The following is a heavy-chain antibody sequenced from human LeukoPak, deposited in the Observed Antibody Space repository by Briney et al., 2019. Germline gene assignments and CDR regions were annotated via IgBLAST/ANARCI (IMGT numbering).Heavy chain of an antibody. CDR1: RLTFSSYG. D-gene: IGHD6-19*01. CDR2: IWYDGSSK. CDR3: AREVRLVLDY. V-gene: IGHV3-33*01. Sequence: GGALRVSCAASRLTFSSYGMHGVRQAPGKGVEGVVVIWYDGSSKYYADSVKGRFTISRDNSKNTLYLQMNNLRAEDTAVYYCAREVRLVLDYWGQGTLVTVSS. J-gene: IGHJ4*02.